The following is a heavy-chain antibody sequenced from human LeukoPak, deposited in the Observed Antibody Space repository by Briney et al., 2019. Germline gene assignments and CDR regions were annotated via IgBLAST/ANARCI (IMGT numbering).Heavy chain of an antibody. CDR3: ARVKPWDGYNPYCLDY. J-gene: IGHJ4*02. V-gene: IGHV1-8*03. CDR1: GYTFTSYD. CDR2: MNPNSGNT. Sequence: ASVKVSCKASGYTFTSYDINWVRQATGQGLEWMGWMNPNSGNTGYAQKFQGRVTITRNSSISTAYMELSSLRSEDTAVYYCARVKPWDGYNPYCLDYWGQGTLVTVSS. D-gene: IGHD5-24*01.